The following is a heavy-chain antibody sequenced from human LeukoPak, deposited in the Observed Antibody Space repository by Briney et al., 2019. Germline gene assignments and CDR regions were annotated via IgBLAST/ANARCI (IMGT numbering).Heavy chain of an antibody. Sequence: GGSLRLSCAASGFTVSSNYMSWVRQAPGKELDWVSIIYPDFSTYYADSVKGRFTISRDNSRNTLYLQMNSLRAEDTAVYYCARDRNTDFWSGYYTNYFDYWGQGTLVTVSS. CDR2: IYPDFST. D-gene: IGHD3-3*01. V-gene: IGHV3-66*01. J-gene: IGHJ4*02. CDR3: ARDRNTDFWSGYYTNYFDY. CDR1: GFTVSSNY.